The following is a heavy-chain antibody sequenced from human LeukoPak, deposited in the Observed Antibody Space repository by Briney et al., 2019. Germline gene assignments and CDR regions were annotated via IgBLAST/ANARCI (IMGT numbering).Heavy chain of an antibody. CDR2: ISSSSSYI. J-gene: IGHJ4*02. CDR3: AKEGTGIHFDY. V-gene: IGHV3-21*01. Sequence: RSGGSLRLSCAASGFTFSSYSMNWVRQAPGKGLEWVSSISSSSSYIYYADSVKGRFTISSDNSKNTLYLQMDSLRAEDTAVYYCAKEGTGIHFDYWGQGTLVTVSS. CDR1: GFTFSSYS. D-gene: IGHD1-1*01.